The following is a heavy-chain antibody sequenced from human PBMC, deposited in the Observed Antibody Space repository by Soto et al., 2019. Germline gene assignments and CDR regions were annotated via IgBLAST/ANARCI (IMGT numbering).Heavy chain of an antibody. J-gene: IGHJ6*02. CDR1: GFTFSSYW. D-gene: IGHD3-10*02. V-gene: IGHV3-74*01. CDR3: AREFSFCSGHYGMDV. Sequence: EVQLVESGGGLVQPGGSLRLSCAASGFTFSSYWMHWVRQAPGKGLVWVSRINSDGSSTSYADSVKGRFTISRDNAKNPLYLQMNGLRGGDTVVYYCAREFSFCSGHYGMDVLGQGTTVTVSS. CDR2: INSDGSST.